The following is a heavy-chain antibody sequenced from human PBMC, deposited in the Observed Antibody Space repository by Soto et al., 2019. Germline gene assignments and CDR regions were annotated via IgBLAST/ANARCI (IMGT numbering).Heavy chain of an antibody. D-gene: IGHD3-16*01. CDR2: MNPKTANT. V-gene: IGHV1-8*01. J-gene: IGHJ6*02. Sequence: QVPLVQSGAEVEKPGASVKVSCKASGYTFTRYDINWVRQATGQGLEWMGWMNPKTANTGYAQKFQRRVTMTRNTSISTADMELSSRRSENTAGYYTAREGVRGMDVWGQGTTVTVSS. CDR3: AREGVRGMDV. CDR1: GYTFTRYD.